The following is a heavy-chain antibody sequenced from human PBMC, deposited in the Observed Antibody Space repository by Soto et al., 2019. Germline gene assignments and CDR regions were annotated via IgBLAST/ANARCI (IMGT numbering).Heavy chain of an antibody. J-gene: IGHJ3*02. CDR3: ARKRPPRDAFAI. Sequence: GGSLRLSCAASGFTFSSYAMSWVRQTPGKGLEWVSGVLGGGGSTFYADSVKGRFTISRDNSKNTLYVQMNNLRAEDTAIYYCARKRPPRDAFAIWGQGTMVTVSS. CDR1: GFTFSSYA. V-gene: IGHV3-23*01. CDR2: VLGGGGST.